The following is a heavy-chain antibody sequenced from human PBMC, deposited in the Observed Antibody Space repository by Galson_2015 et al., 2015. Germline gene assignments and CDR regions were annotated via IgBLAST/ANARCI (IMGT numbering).Heavy chain of an antibody. CDR3: TRAGYDFWSGSNFEI. CDR1: GFTFGDYA. Sequence: SLRLSCAASGFTFGDYAMSWFRQAPGKGLEWVGFIRSKAYGGTTEYAASVKGRFTISRDDSKSIAYLQMNSLKTEDTAVYYCTRAGYDFWSGSNFEIWGQGKMVTVSS. J-gene: IGHJ3*02. CDR2: IRSKAYGGTT. V-gene: IGHV3-49*03. D-gene: IGHD3-3*01.